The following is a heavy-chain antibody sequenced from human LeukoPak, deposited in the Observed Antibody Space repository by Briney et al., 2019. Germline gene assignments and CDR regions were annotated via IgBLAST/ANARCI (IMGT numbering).Heavy chain of an antibody. V-gene: IGHV1-69*04. Sequence: SVKVSCEASGGTFSSYAISWVRQAPGQGVEWMGRIIPILGIANYAQKFQGRVTITADKSTSTAYMERSSLRSEDTAVYYCARVIVVATDGVYWFDPWGQGTLVTVSS. CDR2: IIPILGIA. CDR1: GGTFSSYA. CDR3: ARVIVVATDGVYWFDP. D-gene: IGHD1-26*01. J-gene: IGHJ5*02.